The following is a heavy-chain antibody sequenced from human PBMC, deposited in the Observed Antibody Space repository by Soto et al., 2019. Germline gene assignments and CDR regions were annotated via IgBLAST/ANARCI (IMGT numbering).Heavy chain of an antibody. CDR1: GGSISSYY. CDR3: ARNFERYCSGGSCEDV. Sequence: TLSLTCTVSGGSISSYYWSWIRQPPGKGLEWIGYIYYSGSTNYNPSLKSRVTISVDTSKNQFSLKLSSVTAADTAVYYCARNFERYCSGGSCEDVWGQGTTVTVSS. J-gene: IGHJ6*02. CDR2: IYYSGST. D-gene: IGHD2-15*01. V-gene: IGHV4-59*01.